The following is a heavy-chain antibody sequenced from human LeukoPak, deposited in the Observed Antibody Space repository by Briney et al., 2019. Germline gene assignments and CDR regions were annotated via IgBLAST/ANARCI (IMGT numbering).Heavy chain of an antibody. CDR2: INWNGGST. V-gene: IGHV3-20*04. J-gene: IGHJ4*02. CDR3: ASLDTAMAIDY. D-gene: IGHD5-18*01. CDR1: GFTFDDYG. Sequence: GGSLRLSCAASGFTFDDYGMSWVRQAPGKGLEWGSGINWNGGSTGYADSVKGRFTISRDNAKNSLYLQMNSMRAEDTALYYCASLDTAMAIDYWGQGTLVTVSS.